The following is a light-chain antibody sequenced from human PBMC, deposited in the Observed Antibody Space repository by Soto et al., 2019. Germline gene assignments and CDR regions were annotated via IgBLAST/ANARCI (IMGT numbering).Light chain of an antibody. J-gene: IGKJ1*01. V-gene: IGKV3-20*01. CDR1: QSVSNNY. CDR2: GAS. Sequence: ELTQSPGSLSLSPGQTATLSCRASQSVSNNYLAWYQQKPGQAPRLLIYGASNRATGIPDRFSGSGSGTDFTLTISRLEPEDFAVYYCQQYGSSGTFGQGTKVDIK. CDR3: QQYGSSGT.